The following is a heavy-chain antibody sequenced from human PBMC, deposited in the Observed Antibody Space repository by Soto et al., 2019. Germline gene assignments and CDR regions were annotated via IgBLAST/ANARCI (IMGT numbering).Heavy chain of an antibody. CDR2: IIPVYGTA. D-gene: IGHD2-21*02. CDR3: ATGLTLPVRPSFDT. Sequence: QVQLVQSGAEVRKPGSSVKVSCEASGGSFSGHGITWVRQAPGQGLEWMGGIIPVYGTAVYAQRFQGRVTIAAAESTNTAYMELRGLRSDDTAVYYCATGLTLPVRPSFDTWGQGTLLTVSS. J-gene: IGHJ5*02. V-gene: IGHV1-69*01. CDR1: GGSFSGHG.